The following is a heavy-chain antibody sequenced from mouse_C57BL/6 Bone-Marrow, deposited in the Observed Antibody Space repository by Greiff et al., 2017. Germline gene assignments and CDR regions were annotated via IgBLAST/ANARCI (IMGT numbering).Heavy chain of an antibody. Sequence: EVHLVESGGGLVKPGGSLKLSCAASGFTFSDYGMHWVRQAPEKGLEWVAYISSGSSTIYYADTVKGRFTISRDNAKNTLFLQMTSLRSEDTAMYYCARDLLYWYFDVWGTGTTVTVSS. J-gene: IGHJ1*03. CDR1: GFTFSDYG. CDR2: ISSGSSTI. V-gene: IGHV5-17*01. CDR3: ARDLLYWYFDV. D-gene: IGHD2-1*01.